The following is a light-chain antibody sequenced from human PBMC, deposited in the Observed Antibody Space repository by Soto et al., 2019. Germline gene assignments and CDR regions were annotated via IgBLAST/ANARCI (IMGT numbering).Light chain of an antibody. CDR3: QQRSAWPFT. J-gene: IGKJ4*01. CDR2: DAS. CDR1: QSVSSY. Sequence: EIVMTQSPGTLSLSPGERATLSCRASQSVSSYLAWYQQKPGQAPRLLISDASDRATGIPDRFSGSGSGTDFTLTISRLVPEDFALYYCQQRSAWPFTFGGGTSVLIK. V-gene: IGKV3-11*01.